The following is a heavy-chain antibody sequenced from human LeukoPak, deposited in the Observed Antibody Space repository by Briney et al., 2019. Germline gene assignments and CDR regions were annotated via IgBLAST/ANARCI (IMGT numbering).Heavy chain of an antibody. CDR3: ARDKKSGESSEIDH. CDR2: IWYDGSNK. CDR1: GFTFSSYG. D-gene: IGHD3-10*01. J-gene: IGHJ4*02. V-gene: IGHV3-33*01. Sequence: QPGGSLRLSCAASGFTFSSYGMHWVRQAPGKGLEWVAVIWYDGSNKYYADSVKGRFTISRDNSKNTLYLQMNSLRAEDTAVYYCARDKKSGESSEIDHWGQGTLVTVSS.